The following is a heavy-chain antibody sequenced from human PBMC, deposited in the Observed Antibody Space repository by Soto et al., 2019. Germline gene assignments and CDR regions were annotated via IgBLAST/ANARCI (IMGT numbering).Heavy chain of an antibody. J-gene: IGHJ6*02. Sequence: ASVKVSCKASGYTFTGYYMHWVRQAPGQGLEWMGWINPNSGGTNYAQKFQGRVTMTRDTSISTAYMELSRLRSDDTAVYYCARDPQVGSRWYGGLYYGMDVWGQGTTVTVSS. CDR2: INPNSGGT. V-gene: IGHV1-2*02. CDR1: GYTFTGYY. D-gene: IGHD6-13*01. CDR3: ARDPQVGSRWYGGLYYGMDV.